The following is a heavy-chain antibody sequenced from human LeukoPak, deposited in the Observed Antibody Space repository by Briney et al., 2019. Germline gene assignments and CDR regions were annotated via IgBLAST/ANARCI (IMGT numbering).Heavy chain of an antibody. V-gene: IGHV1-8*01. CDR2: MNPNSGNI. CDR1: GYTFTSYD. Sequence: ASVKVSCKASGYTFTSYDINWVRQATGQGLEWMGWMNPNSGNIGYAQKFQGRVTMTRNTSISTAYMELSSLRSEDTAVYYCARGKFYYDFWSGASTFSDVWGQGTTVTVSS. J-gene: IGHJ6*02. CDR3: ARGKFYYDFWSGASTFSDV. D-gene: IGHD3-3*01.